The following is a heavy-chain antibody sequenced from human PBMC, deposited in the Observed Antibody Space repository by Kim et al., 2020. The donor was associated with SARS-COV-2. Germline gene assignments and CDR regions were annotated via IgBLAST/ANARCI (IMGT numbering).Heavy chain of an antibody. CDR3: ARGGGSYSLDY. J-gene: IGHJ4*02. V-gene: IGHV3-74*01. CDR2: T. D-gene: IGHD1-26*01. Sequence: TSHADSVEGRFTIARDNAKNTLYLQMNSLRAEDTAVYYCARGGGSYSLDYWGQGTLVTVSS.